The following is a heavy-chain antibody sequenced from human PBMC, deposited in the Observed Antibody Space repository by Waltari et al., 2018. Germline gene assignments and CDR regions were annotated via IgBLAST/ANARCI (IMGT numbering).Heavy chain of an antibody. CDR3: AKASTNYDFWSGYPYYYYGMDV. J-gene: IGHJ6*02. CDR1: GFTFSSYA. Sequence: EVQLVESGGGLVQPGGSLRLSCPASGFTFSSYAMSWVRQAPGKGLEWVSAISGSGGSTYYADSVKGRFTISRDNSKNTLYLQMNSLRAEDTAVYYCAKASTNYDFWSGYPYYYYGMDVWGQGTTVTVSS. CDR2: ISGSGGST. D-gene: IGHD3-3*01. V-gene: IGHV3-23*04.